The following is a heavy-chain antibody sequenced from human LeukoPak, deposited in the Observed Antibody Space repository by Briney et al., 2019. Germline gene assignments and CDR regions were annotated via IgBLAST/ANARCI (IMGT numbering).Heavy chain of an antibody. CDR1: VGSISSGTYY. J-gene: IGHJ3*02. Sequence: SQTLSLTCTLSVGSISSGTYYWNWIRQPAGKGLEWIGRIYTSGSTNYNPSLKSRVTISMDTSKNQFSLKLTSVTAADTAMYYCARDPYDTSANDAFDIWGQGTMVSVSS. D-gene: IGHD3-22*01. CDR3: ARDPYDTSANDAFDI. V-gene: IGHV4-61*02. CDR2: IYTSGST.